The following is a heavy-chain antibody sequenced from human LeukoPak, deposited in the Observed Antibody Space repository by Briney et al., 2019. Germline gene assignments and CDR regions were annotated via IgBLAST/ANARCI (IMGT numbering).Heavy chain of an antibody. CDR3: AKKGSYSSGWYGGHYFDS. D-gene: IGHD6-19*01. V-gene: IGHV3-23*01. J-gene: IGHJ4*02. CDR2: MGGDSST. CDR1: GFTFSSYA. Sequence: GGSLRLSCEASGFTFSSYALSWVRQAPGKGLEWVAAMGGDSSTYYKGSARGRFTISRDNSKSTVYLQMSSLRVEDTAVYYCAKKGSYSSGWYGGHYFDSWGRGTLVTVSS.